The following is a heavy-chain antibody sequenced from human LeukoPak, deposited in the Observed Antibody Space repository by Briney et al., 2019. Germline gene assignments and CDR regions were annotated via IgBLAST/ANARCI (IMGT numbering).Heavy chain of an antibody. D-gene: IGHD2-2*01. V-gene: IGHV1-46*01. CDR3: ARGGGYQLLKYNWFDP. Sequence: ASVKVSCKASGYTFTSYYMHWVRQAPGQGLEWMGIINPSGGSTSYAQKFQGRVTMTRDTSTSTVYMELRSLRSEDTAVYYCARGGGYQLLKYNWFDPWGQGTLVTVSS. CDR1: GYTFTSYY. CDR2: INPSGGST. J-gene: IGHJ5*02.